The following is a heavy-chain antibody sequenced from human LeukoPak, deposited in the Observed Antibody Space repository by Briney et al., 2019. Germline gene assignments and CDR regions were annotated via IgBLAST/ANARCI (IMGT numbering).Heavy chain of an antibody. CDR2: IKQDGSEK. J-gene: IGHJ5*02. CDR1: GFTFSSYW. Sequence: GGSLRLSCAASGFTFSSYWMSWVRQAPGKGLERVANIKQDGSEKYYVDSVKGRFTISRDNAKNSLYLQMNSLRAEDTAVYYCARDETYYYDSSGRNWFDPWGQGTLVTVSS. V-gene: IGHV3-7*03. D-gene: IGHD3-22*01. CDR3: ARDETYYYDSSGRNWFDP.